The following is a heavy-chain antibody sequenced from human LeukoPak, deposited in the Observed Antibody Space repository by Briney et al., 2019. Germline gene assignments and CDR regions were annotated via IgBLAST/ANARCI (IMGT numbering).Heavy chain of an antibody. CDR3: ARARINRQWLVDY. CDR2: ISSNRGST. Sequence: GGSLRLSCAASGFTFSSYGMHWVRQAPGKGLEYVSAISSNRGSTYYANSVKGRFTISRDNSKNTLYLQMGSLRAEDMAVYYCARARINRQWLVDYWGQGTLVTVSS. D-gene: IGHD6-19*01. J-gene: IGHJ4*02. CDR1: GFTFSSYG. V-gene: IGHV3-64*01.